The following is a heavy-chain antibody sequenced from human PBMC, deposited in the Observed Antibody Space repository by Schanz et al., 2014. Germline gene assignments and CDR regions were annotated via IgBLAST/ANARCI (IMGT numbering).Heavy chain of an antibody. D-gene: IGHD3-3*01. V-gene: IGHV4-39*01. CDR2: LYYTGKA. CDR1: GGSISGSSYH. J-gene: IGHJ4*02. Sequence: QLQLQESGPGLVKPSETLSLTCTVSGGSISGSSYHWGWTRQPPGKGPEWLGSLYYTGKAHYNPPLKSQATISLATPNNQFSLNLTSVTAADTAVYYCVRHGNYEFWHGPTPQFENWGQGTLVTVS. CDR3: VRHGNYEFWHGPTPQFEN.